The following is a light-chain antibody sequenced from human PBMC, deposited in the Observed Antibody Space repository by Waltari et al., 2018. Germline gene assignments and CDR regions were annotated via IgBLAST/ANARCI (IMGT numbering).Light chain of an antibody. Sequence: DIQMTQSPSSLSASVGDRVTITCRAIQGINNYLAWYHQKPGKVPKLLIYAASTLQSGVPSRFSGSGSGTDFTLTISSLQPEDVATYFCQKYNSPPGTFGQGTKVEIK. CDR3: QKYNSPPGT. CDR2: AAS. CDR1: QGINNY. V-gene: IGKV1-27*01. J-gene: IGKJ1*01.